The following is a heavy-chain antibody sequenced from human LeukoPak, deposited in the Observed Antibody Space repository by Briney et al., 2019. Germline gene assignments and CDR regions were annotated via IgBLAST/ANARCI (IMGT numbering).Heavy chain of an antibody. Sequence: SETLSLTCAVYGGSFSGYYWSWIRQSPDKGLEWIGEINHSGRTNYNPSLKSRVTISIDTSKNQFSLKLTSVTAADTAMYYCARGWTRKTPLGRVAGTSSRRGRYFDYWGQGNLVTVSS. V-gene: IGHV4-34*01. D-gene: IGHD6-19*01. J-gene: IGHJ4*01. CDR1: GGSFSGYY. CDR2: INHSGRT. CDR3: ARGWTRKTPLGRVAGTSSRRGRYFDY.